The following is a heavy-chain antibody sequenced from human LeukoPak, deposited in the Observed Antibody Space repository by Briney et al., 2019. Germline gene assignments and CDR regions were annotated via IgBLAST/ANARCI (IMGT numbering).Heavy chain of an antibody. J-gene: IGHJ5*02. CDR3: ARDLIESEGWFDP. Sequence: SETLSLTCTVSGGSISSYYWSWIRQPPGKGLEWIGYIYYSGSTNYNPSLKSRVTISVDTSKNQFSLKLSSVTAADTAVYYCARDLIESEGWFDPWGQGTLVTVSS. D-gene: IGHD3-3*01. CDR1: GGSISSYY. V-gene: IGHV4-59*01. CDR2: IYYSGST.